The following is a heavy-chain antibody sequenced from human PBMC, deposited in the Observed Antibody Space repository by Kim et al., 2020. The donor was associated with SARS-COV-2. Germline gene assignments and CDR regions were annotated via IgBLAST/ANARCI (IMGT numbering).Heavy chain of an antibody. CDR3: ARVSGYDYGDYERFVDY. D-gene: IGHD4-17*01. CDR2: IIPIFGTA. V-gene: IGHV1-69*13. Sequence: SVKVSCKASGGTFSSYAISWVRQAPGQGLEWMGGIIPIFGTANYAQKFQGRVTITADEITITADESTSTAYMEMSSLTSEDTAVYYCARVSGYDYGDYERFVDYWGQGTLVTVSS. CDR1: GGTFSSYA. J-gene: IGHJ4*02.